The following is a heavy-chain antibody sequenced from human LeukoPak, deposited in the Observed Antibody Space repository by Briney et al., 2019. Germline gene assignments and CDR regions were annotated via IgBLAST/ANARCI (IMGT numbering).Heavy chain of an antibody. CDR1: GFTFSGSA. CDR3: TSRVQGPIGFDY. Sequence: QPGGSLRLSCAASGFTFSGSAMHWVRQASGKGLEWDGRIRSKANSYATAYAASVKGRFTISRDDSKNTAYLQMNSLKTEDTAVYYCTSRVQGPIGFDYWGQGTLVTVSS. V-gene: IGHV3-73*01. J-gene: IGHJ4*02. D-gene: IGHD1-1*01. CDR2: IRSKANSYAT.